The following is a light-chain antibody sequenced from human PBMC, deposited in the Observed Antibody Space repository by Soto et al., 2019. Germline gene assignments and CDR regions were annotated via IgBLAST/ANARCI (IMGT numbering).Light chain of an antibody. CDR3: QQDNNWPPWT. V-gene: IGKV3-15*01. CDR2: GAS. J-gene: IGKJ1*01. Sequence: EIVMTQSPATLSVSPGERATLSCRASQSVSSNLAWYQQKPGQAPRLLIYGASTRATGIPARFSGSGSGTESTLTISSLQSEDFPVYYCQQDNNWPPWTFGQGTKVEIK. CDR1: QSVSSN.